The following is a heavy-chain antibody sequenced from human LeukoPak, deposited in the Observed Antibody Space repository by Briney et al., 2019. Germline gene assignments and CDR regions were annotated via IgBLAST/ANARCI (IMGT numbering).Heavy chain of an antibody. J-gene: IGHJ4*02. D-gene: IGHD5-18*01. Sequence: ASETLSLTCTVSGGSITSHYWSWVRQPPGKGLEWIAYLFDSVRTKDNPSLKSRLTLSADTSKNQLSLRLNSVTAADTAVYYCATIKRGSIFGYFDFWGQGIKVTVSS. CDR1: GGSITSHY. CDR2: LFDSVRT. V-gene: IGHV4-59*11. CDR3: ATIKRGSIFGYFDF.